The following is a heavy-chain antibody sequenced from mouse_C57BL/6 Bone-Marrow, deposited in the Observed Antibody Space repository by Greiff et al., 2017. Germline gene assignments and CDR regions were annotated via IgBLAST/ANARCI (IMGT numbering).Heavy chain of an antibody. CDR3: ARTYSGSYFDY. D-gene: IGHD1-3*01. CDR1: GYAFTNYL. V-gene: IGHV1-54*01. Sequence: QVQLQQSGAELVRPGTSVKVSCKASGYAFTNYLIEWVKQRPGQGLEWIGVIYPGSGGTNYNEKFKGKATLTADKSSSTAYMQLSSLTSEDSAVYFCARTYSGSYFDYWGQGTTLTVSS. CDR2: IYPGSGGT. J-gene: IGHJ2*01.